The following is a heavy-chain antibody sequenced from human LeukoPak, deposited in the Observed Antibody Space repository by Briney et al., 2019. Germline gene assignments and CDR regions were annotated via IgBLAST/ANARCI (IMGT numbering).Heavy chain of an antibody. D-gene: IGHD2-21*01. Sequence: PGGSLRLSCAASGFTFSSDWMSWVRQAPGKGLEWVANIKQDGSEKYYVDSVKGRFTISRDNAKNSLYLQMNSLRAEDTAVYYCARVGGGDTLDAFDIWGQGTMVTVSS. CDR2: IKQDGSEK. CDR1: GFTFSSDW. J-gene: IGHJ3*02. V-gene: IGHV3-7*01. CDR3: ARVGGGDTLDAFDI.